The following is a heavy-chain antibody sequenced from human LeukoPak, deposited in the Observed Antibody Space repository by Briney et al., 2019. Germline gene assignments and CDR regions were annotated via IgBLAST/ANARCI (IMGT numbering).Heavy chain of an antibody. D-gene: IGHD5-18*01. CDR1: GFTFSSYG. CDR2: IWDDGSNK. Sequence: GGSLRLSCAASGFTFSSYGMHWVRQAPGKGREWVAVIWDDGSNKYYADSVKGRFTISRDNSKNTLYLQMNSLRAEDTAVYYCAKDLSFEVTAMGVGYWGQGTLVTVSS. J-gene: IGHJ4*02. V-gene: IGHV3-33*06. CDR3: AKDLSFEVTAMGVGY.